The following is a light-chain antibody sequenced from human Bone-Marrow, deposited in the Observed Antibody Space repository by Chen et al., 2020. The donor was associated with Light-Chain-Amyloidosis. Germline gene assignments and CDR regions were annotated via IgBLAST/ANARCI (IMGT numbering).Light chain of an antibody. J-gene: IGLJ3*02. CDR2: RDT. CDR3: HSYAGNNNWV. Sequence: SYELTQPPSVSVSPGQTARITCSGDDLPPKYAYWYQQKPGQAPVLVIHRDTERPSGVPDRFSGSKSGSTASLTVSGLQAEDEADYYCHSYAGNNNWVFGGGTKLTVL. V-gene: IGLV3-25*02. CDR1: DLPPKY.